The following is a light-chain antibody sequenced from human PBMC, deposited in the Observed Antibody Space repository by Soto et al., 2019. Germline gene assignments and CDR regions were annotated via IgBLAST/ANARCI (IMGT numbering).Light chain of an antibody. V-gene: IGKV3-15*01. J-gene: IGKJ5*01. CDR3: QQYNNWPFS. CDR1: QGVTTN. CDR2: DVS. Sequence: DIMMTQSPATLSVSTGERATLSCRAGQGVTTNFAWYQQKSGQSPRFLIYDVSIRATGVPARFSGTGSETDFTLTISGLQSEDSAVYFCQQYNNWPFSFGQGTRLEIK.